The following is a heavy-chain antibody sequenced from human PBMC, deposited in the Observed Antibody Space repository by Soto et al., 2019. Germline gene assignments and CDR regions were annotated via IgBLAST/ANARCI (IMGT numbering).Heavy chain of an antibody. CDR1: CGSIISSSYY. V-gene: IGHV4-39*01. CDR2: IYYSGST. J-gene: IGHJ6*02. D-gene: IGHD3-10*01. CDR3: ARHVVGHYYGSGSYVGRYYYGMDV. Sequence: SETLSLTCTFSCGSIISSSYYWGWIRQPPGKGLEWIGSIYYSGSTYYNPSLKSRVTISVDTSKNQFSLKLSSVTAADTAVYYCARHVVGHYYGSGSYVGRYYYGMDVWGQGTTVTVSS.